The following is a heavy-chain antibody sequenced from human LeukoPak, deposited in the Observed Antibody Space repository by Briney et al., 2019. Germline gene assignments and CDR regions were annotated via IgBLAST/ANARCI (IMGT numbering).Heavy chain of an antibody. D-gene: IGHD3-22*01. CDR3: ASPYYYDSSGYYSAFDI. J-gene: IGHJ3*02. Sequence: SVKVSCKASGGTFRSYAISWVRQAPGQGLEWMGGIIPIFGTANYAQKFQGRVTITADESTSTAYMELSSLRSEDTAVYYCASPYYYDSSGYYSAFDIWGQGTMVTVSS. CDR2: IIPIFGTA. CDR1: GGTFRSYA. V-gene: IGHV1-69*01.